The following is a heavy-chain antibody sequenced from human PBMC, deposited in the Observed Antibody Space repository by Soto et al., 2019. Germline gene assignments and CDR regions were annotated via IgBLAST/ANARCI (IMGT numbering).Heavy chain of an antibody. CDR2: IGTAGDT. Sequence: EVQLVESGGDLVQPGGSLRLSCAASGFTFSRYDLHRVRQATEKGLEWVSGIGTAGDTYYAGSVKGRFTISRENAKNSLYLQMNSLRAGDTAVYYCTRGAAGFDYWGQGTLVTVSS. CDR3: TRGAAGFDY. J-gene: IGHJ4*02. V-gene: IGHV3-13*01. D-gene: IGHD6-13*01. CDR1: GFTFSRYD.